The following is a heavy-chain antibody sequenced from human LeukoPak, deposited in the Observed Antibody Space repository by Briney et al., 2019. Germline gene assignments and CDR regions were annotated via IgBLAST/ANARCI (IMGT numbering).Heavy chain of an antibody. D-gene: IGHD3-22*01. CDR1: GGSISSYY. V-gene: IGHV4-59*01. Sequence: SETLSLTCTVSGGSISSYYWSWIRQPPGKGLEWIGYIYYSGSTNYNPSLKSRVTISVDTSKNQFSLKLSSVTAADTAVYYCARDRRYYDSSGYYTPDTSGAFDIWGQGTMVTVSS. CDR2: IYYSGST. J-gene: IGHJ3*02. CDR3: ARDRRYYDSSGYYTPDTSGAFDI.